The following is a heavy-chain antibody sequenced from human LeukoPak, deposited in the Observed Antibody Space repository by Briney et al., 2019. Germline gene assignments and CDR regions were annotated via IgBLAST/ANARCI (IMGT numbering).Heavy chain of an antibody. J-gene: IGHJ4*02. Sequence: GGSLRLSCAASGFTFSSYAMHWVRQAPGKGLEWVAVISYDGSNKYYADSVKGRFTISRDNSKNTLYLQMNSLRAEDTAVYYCAGIYDILTGYPLDYWGQGTLVTVSS. V-gene: IGHV3-30-3*01. D-gene: IGHD3-9*01. CDR3: AGIYDILTGYPLDY. CDR1: GFTFSSYA. CDR2: ISYDGSNK.